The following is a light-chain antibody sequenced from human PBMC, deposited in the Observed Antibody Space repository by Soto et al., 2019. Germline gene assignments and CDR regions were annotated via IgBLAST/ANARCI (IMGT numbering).Light chain of an antibody. CDR2: SGN. V-gene: IGLV1-44*01. J-gene: IGLJ2*01. Sequence: QSVLTQPPSASGTPGQRVTIFCSGSSSNIGANTVIWYQQLPGAAPKLLIYSGNQRPSGVPDRFSGSKSGTSASLAISGLQSEDEADYYCAAWDVSLVVFGGGTQLTVL. CDR3: AAWDVSLVV. CDR1: SSNIGANT.